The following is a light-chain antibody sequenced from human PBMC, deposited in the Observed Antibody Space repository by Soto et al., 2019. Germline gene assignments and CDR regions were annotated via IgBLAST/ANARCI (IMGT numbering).Light chain of an antibody. CDR1: QSLVNSDGNTY. V-gene: IGKV2-24*01. J-gene: IGKJ2*01. CDR3: MQATQFPYT. CDR2: QIS. Sequence: DIVMTQTPLSSPVTLGQPASISCRSSQSLVNSDGNTYLSWLQQRPGQPPRLLIYQISNRFSGVPDRFGGSGAGTDFTLKISRVEAEDVGVYYCMQATQFPYTFGQGTKLEIK.